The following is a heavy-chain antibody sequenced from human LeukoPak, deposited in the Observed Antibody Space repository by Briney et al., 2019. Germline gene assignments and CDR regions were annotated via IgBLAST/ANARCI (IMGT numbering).Heavy chain of an antibody. CDR3: AGRGRPRRYGSGDEDY. Sequence: SETLSLTCAVYGGSFSGYYWSWIRQPPGKGLEWIGEINHSGSTNYNPSLKSRVTISVDTSKNQFSLKLSSVTAADTAVYYCAGRGRPRRYGSGDEDYWGQGTLVTVSS. D-gene: IGHD3-10*01. J-gene: IGHJ4*02. CDR1: GGSFSGYY. V-gene: IGHV4-34*01. CDR2: INHSGST.